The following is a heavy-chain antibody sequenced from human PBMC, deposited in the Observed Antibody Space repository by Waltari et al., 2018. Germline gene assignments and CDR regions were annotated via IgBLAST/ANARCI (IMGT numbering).Heavy chain of an antibody. J-gene: IGHJ4*02. CDR1: GGTFSSYA. CDR2: ISHILGTA. V-gene: IGHV1-69*14. D-gene: IGHD6-13*01. Sequence: QVQLVQSGAEVKKPGSSVKVSCKASGGTFSSYAISWVRQAPGQGLEWMGGISHILGTANYAQKFQGRVTITADKSTSTAYMELSSLRSEDTAVYYCARGPPLYSNYFDYWGQGTLVTVSS. CDR3: ARGPPLYSNYFDY.